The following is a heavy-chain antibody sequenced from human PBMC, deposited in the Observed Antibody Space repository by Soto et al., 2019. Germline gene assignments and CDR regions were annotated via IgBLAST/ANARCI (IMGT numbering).Heavy chain of an antibody. CDR1: GYTFTGYY. CDR2: INPNSGGT. CDR3: ARGDSSGWDYYYYGMDV. J-gene: IGHJ6*02. V-gene: IGHV1-2*04. D-gene: IGHD6-19*01. Sequence: ASVKVSCKASGYTFTGYYMHWVRQAPGQGLEWMGRINPNSGGTNYAQKFQGWVTMTRDTSISTAYMELSRLRSDDTAVYYFARGDSSGWDYYYYGMDVWGQGTTVTVSS.